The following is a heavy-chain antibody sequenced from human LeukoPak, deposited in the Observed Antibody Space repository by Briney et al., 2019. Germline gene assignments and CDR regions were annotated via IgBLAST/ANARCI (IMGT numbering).Heavy chain of an antibody. CDR3: ATGGVWDLLNY. CDR1: GNTPTELS. J-gene: IGHJ4*02. D-gene: IGHD1-26*01. V-gene: IGHV1-24*01. CDR2: FDPEDSKI. Sequence: ASVKVSCKVSGNTPTELSLHCVRQAPGEGLGWMGVFDPEDSKIIYAQKFQGRVTMTEDRSTDTAYMDLISLRSDDTAVYYCATGGVWDLLNYWGQGTLVTVSS.